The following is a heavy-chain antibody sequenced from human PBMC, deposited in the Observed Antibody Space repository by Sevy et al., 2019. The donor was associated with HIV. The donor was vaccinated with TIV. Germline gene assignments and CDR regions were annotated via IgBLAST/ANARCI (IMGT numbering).Heavy chain of an antibody. V-gene: IGHV1-18*01. Sequence: ASVKVSCKASGYNFINYGISWVRQAPGQGLEWVGGSSPFTGSPNYPQKLQDRVTVTTATATNTAYMELRNLRSDDTAVYYCGKCNLWVYDPTNRKCGMDVWGQGTTVTVSS. J-gene: IGHJ6*02. CDR3: GKCNLWVYDPTNRKCGMDV. D-gene: IGHD5-12*01. CDR2: SSPFTGSP. CDR1: GYNFINYG.